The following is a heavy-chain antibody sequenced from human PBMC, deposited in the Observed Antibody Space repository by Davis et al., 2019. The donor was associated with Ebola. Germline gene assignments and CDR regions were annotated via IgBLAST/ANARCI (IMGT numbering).Heavy chain of an antibody. D-gene: IGHD1-14*01. CDR1: GFIFSDYW. J-gene: IGHJ2*01. Sequence: GGSLRLSCAASGFIFSDYWMHWVRQAPGKGLEWVAVISYDGSNKYYADSVKGRFTISRDNSKNTLYLQMSSLRAEDTAVYYCARDLPGGDWYFDLWGRGTLVTVSS. CDR3: ARDLPGGDWYFDL. CDR2: ISYDGSNK. V-gene: IGHV3-30*03.